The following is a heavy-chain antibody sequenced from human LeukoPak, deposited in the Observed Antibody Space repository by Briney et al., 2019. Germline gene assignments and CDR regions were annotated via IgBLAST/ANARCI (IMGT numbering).Heavy chain of an antibody. CDR3: TKEYCGGDCYLDY. Sequence: PGRSLRLSCAASGFTLDGYAMNWVRQAPGKGLEWVSGISWNSGSIGYADSVKGRFTISRDNAKNSLYLQKHSLRAEDTALYYCTKEYCGGDCYLDYWGQGTLVTVSS. V-gene: IGHV3-9*01. D-gene: IGHD2-21*02. CDR1: GFTLDGYA. CDR2: ISWNSGSI. J-gene: IGHJ4*02.